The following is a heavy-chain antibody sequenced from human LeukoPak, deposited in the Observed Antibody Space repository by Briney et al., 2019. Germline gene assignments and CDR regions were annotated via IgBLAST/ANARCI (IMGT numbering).Heavy chain of an antibody. J-gene: IGHJ3*02. D-gene: IGHD3-3*01. V-gene: IGHV4-59*01. CDR3: ARDLTAFLYYDFWSGYPDAAFDI. CDR1: GGSISSYY. CDR2: IYYSGST. Sequence: SETLSLTCTVSGGSISSYYWSWIRQPPGKGLEWIGYIYYSGSTNYNPSLKCRVTISVDTSKNQFSLKLSSVTAADTAVYYCARDLTAFLYYDFWSGYPDAAFDIWGQGTMVTVSS.